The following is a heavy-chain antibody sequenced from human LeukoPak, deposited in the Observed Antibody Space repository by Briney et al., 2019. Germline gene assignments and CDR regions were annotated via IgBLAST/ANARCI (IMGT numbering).Heavy chain of an antibody. V-gene: IGHV4-4*07. CDR1: GGSISSYY. Sequence: TSETLSLTCTVSGGSISSYYWSWIRPPAGKGLEWIGRIYTSGSTNYNPSLKSRVTMSVDTSKNQFSLKLSSVTAADTAVYYCARDYGGIVVVPAAIQGYNWFDPWGQGTLVTVSS. CDR2: IYTSGST. CDR3: ARDYGGIVVVPAAIQGYNWFDP. J-gene: IGHJ5*02. D-gene: IGHD2-2*02.